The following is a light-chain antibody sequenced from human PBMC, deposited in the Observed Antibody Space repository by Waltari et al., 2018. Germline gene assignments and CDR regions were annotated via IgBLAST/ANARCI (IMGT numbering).Light chain of an antibody. CDR2: GSS. V-gene: IGKV1-5*03. CDR1: QGISSW. CDR3: HQYNSYSPFT. Sequence: DIEMTQSPSTLSASIGDRVTITCRASQGISSWLAWYQQKPGKAPKLLIFGSSSLESVVPSRFSGSGSGKEFTLTISSLQTDDFAIYYCHQYNSYSPFTFGQGTRLDI. J-gene: IGKJ2*01.